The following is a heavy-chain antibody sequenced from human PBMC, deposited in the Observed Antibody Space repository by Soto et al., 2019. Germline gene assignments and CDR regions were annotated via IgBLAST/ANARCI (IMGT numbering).Heavy chain of an antibody. CDR2: IYYSGST. D-gene: IGHD3-9*01. Sequence: TPSPNCPVSGGSLSKSGDYGGWIPQPPGKGLEWIGSIYYSGSTHYNPSLKSRVTISVDTSKNQFSLKLSSVTAADTAVYYCARHGEGLRYFSFDYWGQGTLVTVSS. J-gene: IGHJ4*02. V-gene: IGHV4-39*01. CDR3: ARHGEGLRYFSFDY. CDR1: GGSLSKSGDY.